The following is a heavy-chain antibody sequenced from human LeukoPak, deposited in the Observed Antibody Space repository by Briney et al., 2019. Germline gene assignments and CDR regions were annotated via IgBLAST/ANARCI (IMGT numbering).Heavy chain of an antibody. CDR2: IYYSGST. Sequence: SETLSLTCTVSGGSISSYYWSWIRQPPGKGLEWIGYIYYSGSTNYNPSLKSRVTISVDTSKNQFSLKLSSVTAADTAVYYCARVRNHDAFDIWGQGTMVTVSS. J-gene: IGHJ3*02. CDR1: GGSISSYY. V-gene: IGHV4-59*01. CDR3: ARVRNHDAFDI.